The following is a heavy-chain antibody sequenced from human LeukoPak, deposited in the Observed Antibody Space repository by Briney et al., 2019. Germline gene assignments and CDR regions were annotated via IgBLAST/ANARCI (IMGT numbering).Heavy chain of an antibody. J-gene: IGHJ4*02. CDR3: ARDPGVAGTFDY. V-gene: IGHV6-1*01. CDR2: TYYRSKSYN. CDR1: GDSVSSNSAA. Sequence: SQSLSLTCAISGDSVSSNSAAWNWIRQSPSRGLEWLGRTYYRSKSYNEYAVSVKSRIVINPDTSKNQFSLQLNSVTPEDTAVYYCARDPGVAGTFDYWGQGTLVTVSS. D-gene: IGHD6-19*01.